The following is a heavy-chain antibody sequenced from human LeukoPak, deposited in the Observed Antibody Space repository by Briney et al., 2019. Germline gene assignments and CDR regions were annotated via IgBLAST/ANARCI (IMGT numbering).Heavy chain of an antibody. CDR3: ARRGYCSGGSCYSGPFDY. V-gene: IGHV3-21*01. CDR1: GFTFSSYG. Sequence: PGGSLRLSCAASGFTFSSYGMSWVRQAPGKGLEWVSSISSSSSYIYYADSVKGRFTISRDNAKNSLYLQMNSLRAEDTAVYYCARRGYCSGGSCYSGPFDYWGQGTLVTVSS. CDR2: ISSSSSYI. J-gene: IGHJ4*02. D-gene: IGHD2-15*01.